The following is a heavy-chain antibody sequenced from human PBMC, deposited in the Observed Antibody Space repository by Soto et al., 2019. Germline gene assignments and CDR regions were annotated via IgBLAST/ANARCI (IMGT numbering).Heavy chain of an antibody. Sequence: GGSLRLSCAASGFTFSSYGMHWVRQAPGKGLEWVAVIWYDGSNKYYADSVKGRFTISRDNSKNTLYLQMNSLRAEDTAVYYCARAYDFWSVYYYYYGMDVWGQGTTVTVSS. J-gene: IGHJ6*02. CDR3: ARAYDFWSVYYYYYGMDV. CDR1: GFTFSSYG. V-gene: IGHV3-33*01. CDR2: IWYDGSNK. D-gene: IGHD3-3*01.